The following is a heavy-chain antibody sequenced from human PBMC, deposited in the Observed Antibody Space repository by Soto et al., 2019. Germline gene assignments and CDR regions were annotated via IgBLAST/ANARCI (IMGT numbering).Heavy chain of an antibody. Sequence: EVQLVESGGGLVEPGGSLRLSCAASGFTFGSNWMHWVRQAPGKGLVWVSYINSDGSKITYADSVRGRFTISRDNAKYTLYLQMNSLRAEDTAVYYCAKNRNGALVRGVTPTPDYWGQGTLVTVSS. V-gene: IGHV3-74*01. CDR3: AKNRNGALVRGVTPTPDY. J-gene: IGHJ4*02. CDR2: INSDGSKI. D-gene: IGHD3-10*01. CDR1: GFTFGSNW.